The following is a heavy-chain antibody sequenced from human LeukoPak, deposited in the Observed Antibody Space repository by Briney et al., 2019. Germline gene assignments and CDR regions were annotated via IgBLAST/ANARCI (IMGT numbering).Heavy chain of an antibody. J-gene: IGHJ4*02. D-gene: IGHD4-17*01. Sequence: PGGSLRLSCAASGFTFSNAWMSWVRQAPGKGLEWVGRIKSKTDGGTTDYAAPVKGRFTISRDDSKNTLYLQMNSLKTEDTAVYYCTTEGYYGDYDIDCWGKGTLVTVSS. V-gene: IGHV3-15*01. CDR1: GFTFSNAW. CDR2: IKSKTDGGTT. CDR3: TTEGYYGDYDIDC.